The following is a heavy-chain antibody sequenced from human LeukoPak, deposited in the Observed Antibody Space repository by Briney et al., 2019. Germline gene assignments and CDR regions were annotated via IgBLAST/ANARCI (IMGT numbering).Heavy chain of an antibody. CDR2: INAGNGNT. CDR3: ARARVITFGGVIVFDAFDI. Sequence: ASVKVSCKASGYTFTSYAMHWVRQAPGQRLEWMGWINAGNGNTKYSQKFQGRVTITRDTSASTAYMELSSLRSEDTAVYYCARARVITFGGVIVFDAFDIWGQGTMVTVSS. J-gene: IGHJ3*02. CDR1: GYTFTSYA. D-gene: IGHD3-16*02. V-gene: IGHV1-3*01.